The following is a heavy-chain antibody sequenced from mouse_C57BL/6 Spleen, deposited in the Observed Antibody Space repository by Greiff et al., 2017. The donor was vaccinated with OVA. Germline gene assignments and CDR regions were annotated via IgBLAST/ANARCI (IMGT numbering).Heavy chain of an antibody. CDR3: ASQDYGPFMDY. CDR2: ISSGGSYT. D-gene: IGHD1-1*01. Sequence: EVKLVESGGDLVKPGGSLKLSCAASGFTFSSYGMSWVRQTPDKRLEWVATISSGGSYTYYPDSVKGRFTISRDNAKNTLYLQMSSLKSEDTAMYYCASQDYGPFMDYWGQGTSVTVSS. V-gene: IGHV5-6*01. J-gene: IGHJ4*01. CDR1: GFTFSSYG.